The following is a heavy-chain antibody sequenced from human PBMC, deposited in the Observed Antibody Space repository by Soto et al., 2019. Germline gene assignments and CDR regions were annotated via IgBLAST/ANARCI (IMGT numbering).Heavy chain of an antibody. Sequence: QVQLEQSGAEVKKPGALVKVSCRASGYTFTGYFMHWVRQAPGQGLEWMGWINPDSGETNYAKKFQGRVTMTRDTYISVVSMELSRLRSDDTAVYYCARSSGTFSYHSMDVWGQGTTVTVSS. CDR2: INPDSGET. V-gene: IGHV1-2*02. CDR3: ARSSGTFSYHSMDV. CDR1: GYTFTGYF. J-gene: IGHJ6*02. D-gene: IGHD1-26*01.